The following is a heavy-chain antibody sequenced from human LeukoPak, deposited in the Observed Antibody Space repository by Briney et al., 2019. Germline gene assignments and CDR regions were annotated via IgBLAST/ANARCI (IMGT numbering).Heavy chain of an antibody. Sequence: GGSLRLSCAASGFTFSSYAMSWVRQAPGKGLEWVSAISGSGGSTYYADSVKGLFIIARDNYKNTLYLQMNSLRAEATAVYHWAKGNSGSCHSSLDYWGQGTPVTVSS. CDR2: ISGSGGST. J-gene: IGHJ4*02. D-gene: IGHD2-15*01. V-gene: IGHV3-23*01. CDR3: AKGNSGSCHSSLDY. CDR1: GFTFSSYA.